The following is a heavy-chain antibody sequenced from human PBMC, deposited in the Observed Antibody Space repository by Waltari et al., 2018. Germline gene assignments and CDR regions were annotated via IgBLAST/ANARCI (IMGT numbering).Heavy chain of an antibody. Sequence: QVQLQESGPGLVKPSQTLSLTCTVSGGSISSGSYYWSWIRQPAGKGLEWIGRIYTSGSTNYNHSLKSRVTISVDTSKNQFSLKLSSVTAADTAVYYCARDSSGWSNWFDPWGQGTLVTVSS. D-gene: IGHD6-19*01. J-gene: IGHJ5*02. CDR2: IYTSGST. CDR1: GGSISSGSYY. CDR3: ARDSSGWSNWFDP. V-gene: IGHV4-61*02.